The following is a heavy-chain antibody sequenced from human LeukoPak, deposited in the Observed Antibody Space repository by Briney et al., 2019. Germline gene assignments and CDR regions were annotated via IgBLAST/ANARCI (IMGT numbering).Heavy chain of an antibody. D-gene: IGHD3-9*01. J-gene: IGHJ3*02. V-gene: IGHV1-18*01. Sequence: ASVKVSCKASGYTFTSYGISWVRQAPGQGLEGMGWISAYNGNTNYAQKLQARVTLTTDTSTSTASTELRLLRPDYTAVYYCAREFGWLSLTDAFDIWGQGTMVTVSS. CDR3: AREFGWLSLTDAFDI. CDR2: ISAYNGNT. CDR1: GYTFTSYG.